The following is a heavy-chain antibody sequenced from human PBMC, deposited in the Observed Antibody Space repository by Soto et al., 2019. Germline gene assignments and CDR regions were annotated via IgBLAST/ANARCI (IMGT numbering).Heavy chain of an antibody. CDR2: ALYDGSDQ. J-gene: IGHJ1*01. CDR3: VNSRRPYFDYGLDL. CDR1: GFTFSQYG. D-gene: IGHD3-16*01. V-gene: IGHV3-30*18. Sequence: PGGSLRLSCAAAGFTFSQYGMHWVRQAPGKGLEWLAIALYDGSDQYYANSVKGRFTIPRDNSKNTLYLQMNNLRLDDTAVYYCVNSRRPYFDYGLDLWGQGTLVTVSS.